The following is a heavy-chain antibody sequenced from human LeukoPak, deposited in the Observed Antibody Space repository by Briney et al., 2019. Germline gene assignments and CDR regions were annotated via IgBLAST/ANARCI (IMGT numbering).Heavy chain of an antibody. V-gene: IGHV1-46*01. D-gene: IGHD1-26*01. Sequence: ASVKVSCKASGYTFTSYYMHWVRQAPGQGLEWMGIINPSGGSTSYAQKFQGRVTITRDTSASTAYMELSSLRSEDTAVYYCARAGGSYYYYYGMDVWGQGTTVTVSS. CDR2: INPSGGST. CDR1: GYTFTSYY. CDR3: ARAGGSYYYYYGMDV. J-gene: IGHJ6*02.